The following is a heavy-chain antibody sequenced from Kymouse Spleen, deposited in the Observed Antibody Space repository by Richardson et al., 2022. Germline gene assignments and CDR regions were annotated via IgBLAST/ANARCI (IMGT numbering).Heavy chain of an antibody. CDR3: ARGPTGTYHGDYYYYYGMDV. J-gene: IGHJ6*02. D-gene: IGHD1-1*01. Sequence: EVQLVESGGGLVQPGGSLRLSCAASGFTFSSYDMHWVRQATGKGLEWVSAIGTAGDTYYPGSVKGRFTISRENAKNSLYLQMNSLRAGDTAVYYCARGPTGTYHGDYYYYYGMDVWGQGTTVTVSS. CDR2: IGTAGDT. CDR1: GFTFSSYD. V-gene: IGHV3-13*01.